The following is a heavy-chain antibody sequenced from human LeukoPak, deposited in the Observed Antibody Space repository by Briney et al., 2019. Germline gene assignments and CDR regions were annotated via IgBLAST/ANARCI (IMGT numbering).Heavy chain of an antibody. J-gene: IGHJ6*03. CDR2: ISSSSTTI. D-gene: IGHD6-6*01. Sequence: GGSLRLSCAVSGFTFNNYNMNWVRQAPGKGLEWVSNISSSSTTIYYADSVRGRFTISRDNAKNSLYLQMNSLRAEDTAVYYCARGYSSSRYHYYYYMDVWGKGTTVTVSS. V-gene: IGHV3-48*01. CDR1: GFTFNNYN. CDR3: ARGYSSSRYHYYYYMDV.